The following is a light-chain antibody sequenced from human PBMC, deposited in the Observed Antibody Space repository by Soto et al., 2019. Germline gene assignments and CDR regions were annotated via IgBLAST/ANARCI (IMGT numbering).Light chain of an antibody. CDR1: QSVDND. CDR3: QQYNNWPRT. CDR2: HAS. V-gene: IGKV3D-15*01. J-gene: IGKJ1*01. Sequence: EIVMTQSAATLSVSPGYRSTLSCRASQSVDNDLAWYQQKPGQPPRLLIYHASTRATGIPARFSGSGSGTEFTLTISSLPSEDFEVYYCQQYNNWPRTFGQGTKVDIK.